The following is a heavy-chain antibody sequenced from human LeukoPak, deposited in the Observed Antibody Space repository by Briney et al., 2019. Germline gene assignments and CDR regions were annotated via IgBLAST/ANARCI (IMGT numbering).Heavy chain of an antibody. V-gene: IGHV4-59*01. CDR3: VRLGSSGYKGGGMDV. J-gene: IGHJ6*02. CDR1: GASIIHYY. D-gene: IGHD5-12*01. CDR2: FYYSGST. Sequence: PSETLSLTCSVSGASIIHYYWGWIRQLPPGKGLEWIGYFYYSGSTDYNPSHKSRVSISADTSKNQFSLKLTSVTAADTALYYCVRLGSSGYKGGGMDVWGPGTTVTVSS.